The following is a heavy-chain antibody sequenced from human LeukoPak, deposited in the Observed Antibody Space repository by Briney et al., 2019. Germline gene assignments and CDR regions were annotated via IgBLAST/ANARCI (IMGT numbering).Heavy chain of an antibody. CDR3: ARDYYDSSGHDAFDI. J-gene: IGHJ3*02. CDR1: GGSISSGGYY. D-gene: IGHD3-22*01. V-gene: IGHV4-39*07. CDR2: IYHSGST. Sequence: SETLSLTCTVSGGSISSGGYYWSWVRQPPGKGLEWIGEIYHSGSTNYNPSLKSRVTISVDKSKNQFSLKLSSVTAADTAVYYCARDYYDSSGHDAFDIWGQGTMVTVSS.